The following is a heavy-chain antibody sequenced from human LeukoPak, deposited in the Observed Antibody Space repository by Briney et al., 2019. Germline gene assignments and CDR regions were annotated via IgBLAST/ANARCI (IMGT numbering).Heavy chain of an antibody. CDR3: ASGCSSTSCYEYYFDY. D-gene: IGHD2-2*01. J-gene: IGHJ4*02. Sequence: ASVKVSCKASGYTFTGYYMHWARQAPGQGLEWIGWINPNSGGTNYAQKFRGRVTMTRDTSISTAYMELSRLRSDDTAVYYCASGCSSTSCYEYYFDYWGQGTLVTVSS. CDR1: GYTFTGYY. CDR2: INPNSGGT. V-gene: IGHV1-2*02.